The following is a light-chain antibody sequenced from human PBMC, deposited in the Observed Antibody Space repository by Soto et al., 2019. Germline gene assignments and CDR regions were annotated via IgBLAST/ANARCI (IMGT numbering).Light chain of an antibody. Sequence: DIQMTQSPSTLSASVGDRVTITCRASQSISSWLAWYQQKPGKAPKLLIYAASSLESGVPSRFSGSGSGTIFTLTISSLQPDDFATYYCQQYNSYSTFGQGTKVEIK. CDR3: QQYNSYST. CDR1: QSISSW. CDR2: AAS. V-gene: IGKV1-5*01. J-gene: IGKJ1*01.